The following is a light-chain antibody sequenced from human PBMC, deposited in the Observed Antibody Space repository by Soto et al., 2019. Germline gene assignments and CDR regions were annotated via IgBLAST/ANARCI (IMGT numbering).Light chain of an antibody. Sequence: EIVLTQSPDTLSLSPGERATLSCRASQSVSSNYLAWYQQKPGQAPRLLIYGASSRATGIPDRFSGSGSGTDFTRTISRLETEDFAVYYCQQYGSSPWTFGQGTKVEIK. CDR1: QSVSSNY. CDR3: QQYGSSPWT. V-gene: IGKV3-20*01. J-gene: IGKJ1*01. CDR2: GAS.